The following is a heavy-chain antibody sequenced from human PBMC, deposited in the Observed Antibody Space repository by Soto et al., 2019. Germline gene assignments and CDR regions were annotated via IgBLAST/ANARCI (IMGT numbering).Heavy chain of an antibody. CDR1: GFTFSTFW. V-gene: IGHV3-74*01. Sequence: GGSLRLSCAASGFTFSTFWMHWVRQPPGKGLVWVSSINGDGSSTIDADSVKGRVTISRDSAKNTMYLQMDSLRPEDTAVYYCARGLQGHGRLLAYWGPGTLVTVSS. CDR2: INGDGSST. J-gene: IGHJ4*02. CDR3: ARGLQGHGRLLAY. D-gene: IGHD1-26*01.